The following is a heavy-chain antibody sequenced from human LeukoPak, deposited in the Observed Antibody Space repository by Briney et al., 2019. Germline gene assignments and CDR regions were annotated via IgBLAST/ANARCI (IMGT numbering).Heavy chain of an antibody. D-gene: IGHD2-2*01. J-gene: IGHJ4*02. V-gene: IGHV3-7*01. Sequence: GGSLRLSCVASDFTFDFYWMTWVRQAPGKGLEWLANILLDGSQKYYVDSVKGRFTISRDNPKNSLYLQINNLRAEDTAVYYCGRLAHNAWYAIDFWGQGTLVTVSS. CDR1: DFTFDFYW. CDR2: ILLDGSQK. CDR3: GRLAHNAWYAIDF.